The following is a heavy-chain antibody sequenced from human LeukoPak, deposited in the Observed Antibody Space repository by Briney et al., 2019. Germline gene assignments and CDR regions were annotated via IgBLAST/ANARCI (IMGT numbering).Heavy chain of an antibody. CDR2: INPNSGGT. J-gene: IGHJ4*02. Sequence: ASVKVSCKASGYTFTGYYMHWVRQAPGQGLEWMGWINPNSGGTNYAQKFQGRVTMTRDTSISTAYMELSRLRSDDTAVYYCARAALLWFGELGRGDYFDYWGQGTLVTVSS. CDR3: ARAALLWFGELGRGDYFDY. V-gene: IGHV1-2*02. CDR1: GYTFTGYY. D-gene: IGHD3-10*01.